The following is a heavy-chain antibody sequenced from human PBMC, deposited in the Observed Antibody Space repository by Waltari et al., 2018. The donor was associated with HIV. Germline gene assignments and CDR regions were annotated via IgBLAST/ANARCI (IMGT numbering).Heavy chain of an antibody. CDR1: GFTFSHYA. V-gene: IGHV3-23*01. D-gene: IGHD6-19*01. Sequence: EVQLLESGGGLVQPGGSLRLSWVASGFTFSHYALNWVRQAPGKGLEWVSAISGRGGSTHYADSVKGRFSISRDNSKNTLYLQMNSLRPEDTAIYYCAKGGRAVAGNWFDPWGQGTLVTVSS. CDR3: AKGGRAVAGNWFDP. CDR2: ISGRGGST. J-gene: IGHJ5*02.